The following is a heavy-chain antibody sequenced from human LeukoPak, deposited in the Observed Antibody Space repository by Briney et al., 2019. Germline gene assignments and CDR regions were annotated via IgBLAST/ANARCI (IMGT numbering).Heavy chain of an antibody. CDR2: ISGSGGST. J-gene: IGHJ4*02. Sequence: GGSLRLSCAASGFTFSSYAMRWVRQAPGKVLEWVSAISGSGGSTYYGDSVKGRFTISRDNSTNKLYLQMNSLRAEDKAVYYCAKAPPPDYFAYWGQGTLVTVYS. CDR3: AKAPPPDYFAY. CDR1: GFTFSSYA. V-gene: IGHV3-23*01.